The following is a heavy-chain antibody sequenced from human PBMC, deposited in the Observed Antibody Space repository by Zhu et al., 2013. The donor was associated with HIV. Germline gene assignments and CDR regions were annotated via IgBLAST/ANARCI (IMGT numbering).Heavy chain of an antibody. J-gene: IGHJ6*02. CDR3: ARGVIATQYYGMGR. V-gene: IGHV1-69*06. CDR1: GGTFSSYP. D-gene: IGHD6-6*01. CDR2: IIPFFNTT. Sequence: QVQLVQSGAEVKKPGSSVKVSCKASGGTFSSYPISWVRQAHGHGLEWMGGIIPFFNTTNYAQKFQGRVTITADKSTNTAYLELSSLIFEDTAIYYCARGVIATQYYGMGRLGPRDLG.